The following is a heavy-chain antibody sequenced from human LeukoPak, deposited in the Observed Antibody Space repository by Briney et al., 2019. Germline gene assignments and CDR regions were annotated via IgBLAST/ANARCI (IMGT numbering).Heavy chain of an antibody. CDR3: ARNSGNTDFDH. J-gene: IGHJ4*02. CDR2: VFHSGST. Sequence: PSGTLSLTCAVSGSSISGSSWWTWVRQSPGKGLEWIGEVFHSGSTNYNPSLKSRVTISVDKSKNQFSLKLSSVTAADTAVYYCARNSGNTDFDHWGQGTLVTVSS. V-gene: IGHV4-4*02. CDR1: GSSISGSSW. D-gene: IGHD1-26*01.